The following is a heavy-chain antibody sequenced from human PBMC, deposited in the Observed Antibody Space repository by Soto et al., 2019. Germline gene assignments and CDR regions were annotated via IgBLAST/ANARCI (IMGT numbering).Heavy chain of an antibody. CDR2: IYYSGST. J-gene: IGHJ4*01. CDR3: ARERYCSGGSCYSVLDY. CDR1: GGSISSGGYY. V-gene: IGHV4-31*03. D-gene: IGHD2-15*01. Sequence: QVQLQESGPGLVKPSQTLSLTCTVSGGSISSGGYYWSWIRQHPGKGLEWIGYIYYSGSTYYNPSLKSRVTRSVDTSKNQFSLTLRSVTAADTAVSYCARERYCSGGSCYSVLDYWGHGTLVTVSS.